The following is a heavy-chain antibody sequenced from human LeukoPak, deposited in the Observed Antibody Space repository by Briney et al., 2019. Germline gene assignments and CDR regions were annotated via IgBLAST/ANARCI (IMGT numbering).Heavy chain of an antibody. J-gene: IGHJ4*02. V-gene: IGHV3-74*01. CDR3: ARAPPPLGDYGGDFDY. CDR1: GFTFSSYW. CDR2: INTDGTTT. Sequence: GMSLRLSCGASGFTFSSYWMHWVRQAPGKGLVWVSRINTDGTTTDHADSVKGRFTISRDNAKNTLYLQMNSLRAKDTAVYYCARAPPPLGDYGGDFDYWGQGTLVTVSS. D-gene: IGHD4-17*01.